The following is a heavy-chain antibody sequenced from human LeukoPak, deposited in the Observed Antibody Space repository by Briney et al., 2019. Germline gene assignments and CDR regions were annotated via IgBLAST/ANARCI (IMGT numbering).Heavy chain of an antibody. D-gene: IGHD3-3*01. CDR3: ARDDARDESPYIGGYYGMDV. CDR2: IYHSGST. V-gene: IGHV4-38-2*02. J-gene: IGHJ6*04. CDR1: GYSISSGYY. Sequence: PSETLSLTCAVSGYSISSGYYWGWIRQPPGKRLEWIGSIYHSGSTYYNPSLKSRVTISVDTSKNQFSLKLSSVTAADTAVCYCARDDARDESPYIGGYYGMDVWGKGTTVTVSS.